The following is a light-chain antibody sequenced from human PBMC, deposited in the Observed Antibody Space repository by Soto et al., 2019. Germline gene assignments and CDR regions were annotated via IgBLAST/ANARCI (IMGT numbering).Light chain of an antibody. V-gene: IGKV3-20*01. CDR1: QSLSSSY. CDR2: GAF. CDR3: QQNETLIT. Sequence: EIVLTQSPVTLSLSPGERATLSCRASQSLSSSYFAWYQHKPGQGPRLLIYGAFTRATGIPDRFSGSGSGTDLTLTISRLETQDFEVYYCQQNETLITFGQATRLEI. J-gene: IGKJ5*01.